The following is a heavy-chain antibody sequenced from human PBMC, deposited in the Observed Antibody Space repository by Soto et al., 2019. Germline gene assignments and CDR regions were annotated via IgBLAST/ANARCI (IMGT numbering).Heavy chain of an antibody. CDR2: IIPIFGTA. CDR3: ARGGYDSPHGYYYYGTDV. D-gene: IGHD5-12*01. CDR1: GGTFSSYA. J-gene: IGHJ6*02. V-gene: IGHV1-69*13. Sequence: SVKVSCKASGGTFSSYAISWVRQAPGQGLEWMGGIIPIFGTANYAQKFQGRVTITADESTSTAYMELSSLRSEDTAVYYCARGGYDSPHGYYYYGTDVWGQGTTVTVSS.